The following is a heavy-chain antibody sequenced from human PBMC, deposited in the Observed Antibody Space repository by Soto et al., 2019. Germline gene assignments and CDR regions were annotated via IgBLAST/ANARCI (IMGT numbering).Heavy chain of an antibody. D-gene: IGHD6-6*01. CDR3: ASPEYSRSCYDY. Sequence: PGGSLRLSCAASGFTFSAYYMSWTRQAPGKGLEWVSYISSSGSTIYYADSVKGRFTISRDNSKNSPFLQMNSLRAADTAVYYCASPEYSRSCYDYWGPRTLVTVS. J-gene: IGHJ4*02. CDR1: GFTFSAYY. CDR2: ISSSGSTI. V-gene: IGHV3-11*01.